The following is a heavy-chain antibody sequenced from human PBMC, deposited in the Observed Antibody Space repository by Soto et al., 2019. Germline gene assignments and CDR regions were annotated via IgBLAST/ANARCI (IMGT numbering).Heavy chain of an antibody. CDR1: CGSFTSYY. J-gene: IGHJ6*02. D-gene: IGHD2-15*01. CDR2: INHSGST. Sequence: SETLSPTCAFYCGSFTSYYWSWIRQPPGKGPEWIGEINHSGSTNYNPSLKSRVTISVDTSKNQFSLKLSSVTAADTAVYYCARGFPNCSGGSCFRSYYYGMDVWGQETTVTFP. V-gene: IGHV4-34*01. CDR3: ARGFPNCSGGSCFRSYYYGMDV.